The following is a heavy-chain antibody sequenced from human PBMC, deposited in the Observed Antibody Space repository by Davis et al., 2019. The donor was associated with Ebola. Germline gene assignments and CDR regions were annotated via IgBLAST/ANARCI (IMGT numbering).Heavy chain of an antibody. V-gene: IGHV3-48*03. CDR2: ISSSGNTI. CDR1: GFSFSTYE. Sequence: GESLKISCAASGFSFSTYEMNWVRQAPGKGLEWVSYISSSGNTIYSADSVKGRFTISRDNAKNSLYLQLNSLGVEDTAVYYCTRARYHDYWGQGTLVTVSS. CDR3: TRARYHDY. D-gene: IGHD2-2*01. J-gene: IGHJ4*02.